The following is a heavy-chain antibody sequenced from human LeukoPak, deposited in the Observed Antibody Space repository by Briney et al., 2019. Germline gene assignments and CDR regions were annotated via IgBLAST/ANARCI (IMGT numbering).Heavy chain of an antibody. J-gene: IGHJ4*02. V-gene: IGHV1-18*01. CDR1: GYNFNSYG. D-gene: IGHD2-2*01. CDR3: ARGEDIVVVPAAIYDY. CDR2: ISVHNGNT. Sequence: ASVKVSCKASGYNFNSYGISWVRQTPGQGLEWMGWISVHNGNTNYAQKLQGRVIMTTDTSTSTAYMELRSLRSDDTAVYYCARGEDIVVVPAAIYDYWGQGTLVTVSS.